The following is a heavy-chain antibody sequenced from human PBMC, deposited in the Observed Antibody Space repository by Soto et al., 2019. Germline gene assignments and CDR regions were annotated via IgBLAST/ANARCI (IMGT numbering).Heavy chain of an antibody. CDR1: GFTFSSYD. CDR3: ARWGATSFWTPKSYWYFDL. Sequence: EVQLVESGGGLVQPGGSLRLSCAASGFTFSSYDMHWVRQATGKGLEWVSAIGTAGDTYYPGSVKGRFTISRENAKNSLYLQMNSLRAGDTAVYYCARWGATSFWTPKSYWYFDLWGRGTLVTVSS. V-gene: IGHV3-13*01. CDR2: IGTAGDT. J-gene: IGHJ2*01. D-gene: IGHD3-3*01.